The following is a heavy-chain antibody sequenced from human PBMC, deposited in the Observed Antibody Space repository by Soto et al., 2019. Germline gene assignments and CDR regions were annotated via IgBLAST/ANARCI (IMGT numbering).Heavy chain of an antibody. CDR2: INPRGGIT. V-gene: IGHV1-46*01. CDR3: ASSPAYGSSWYGIPPDLSHGMDV. Sequence: ASVKVSCKASGYTFASYYIHWVRQAPGQGLEWMGIINPRGGITTYAQKFQGRLTMTGDTSTSTVYMELSSLTSEDTAMYHCASSPAYGSSWYGIPPDLSHGMDVWGQGTTVTVSS. D-gene: IGHD6-13*01. J-gene: IGHJ6*02. CDR1: GYTFASYY.